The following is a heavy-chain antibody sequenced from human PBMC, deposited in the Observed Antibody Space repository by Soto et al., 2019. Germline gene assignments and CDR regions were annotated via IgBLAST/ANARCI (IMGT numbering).Heavy chain of an antibody. CDR2: ISGSGGST. Sequence: EVQLLESGGGLVQPGGSLRLSCAASGFTFSSYAMSWVRQAPGKGLEWVSAISGSGGSTYYADSVKGRFTISRENSKNTLYLQMNSLRAEDTAVYYCANGRGIVVITADFDYWGQGTLVTVSS. CDR1: GFTFSSYA. D-gene: IGHD3-22*01. V-gene: IGHV3-23*01. CDR3: ANGRGIVVITADFDY. J-gene: IGHJ4*02.